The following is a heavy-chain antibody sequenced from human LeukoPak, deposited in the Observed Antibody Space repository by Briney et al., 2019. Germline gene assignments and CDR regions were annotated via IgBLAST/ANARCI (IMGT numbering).Heavy chain of an antibody. CDR2: ISGSGGST. CDR3: AKPDCSGGRCCPNWFDP. V-gene: IGHV3-23*01. CDR1: GFTFSSYA. J-gene: IGHJ5*02. Sequence: PGGSLRLSCAASGFTFSSYAMSWVRQAPVKELEWVSAISGSGGSTYYADSVKGRFTISRDNSKNTLYLQMNSLRAEDTAVYYCAKPDCSGGRCCPNWFDPWGQGTLVTVSS. D-gene: IGHD2-15*01.